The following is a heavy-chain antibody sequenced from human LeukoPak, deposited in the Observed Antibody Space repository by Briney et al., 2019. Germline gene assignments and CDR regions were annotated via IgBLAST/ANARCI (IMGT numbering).Heavy chain of an antibody. Sequence: GGSLRLSCGASGFTFNSEWMSRVRQAPGEGLQWVAIIKPDGSATSYVDSVKGRFTISRDNAKNSLSLQMHSLRVEDTGVYYCARGGSMDVWGQGAAVTVSS. V-gene: IGHV3-7*05. CDR1: GFTFNSEW. CDR3: ARGGSMDV. CDR2: IKPDGSAT. J-gene: IGHJ6*02.